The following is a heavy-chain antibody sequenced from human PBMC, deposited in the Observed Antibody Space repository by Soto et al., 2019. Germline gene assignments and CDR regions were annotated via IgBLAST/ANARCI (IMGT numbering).Heavy chain of an antibody. Sequence: PGGSLRLSCGASGFSVRSSHMSWVLHAPGKGLEWVSIIYSGGETYFAVSVKGRFTISRDNSKNTVFLQMNSLRDDDTAMYFCVILSPYDSGSYSFRYNWFHPWGQGT. V-gene: IGHV3-53*01. CDR1: GFSVRSSH. CDR3: VILSPYDSGSYSFRYNWFHP. J-gene: IGHJ5*02. CDR2: IYSGGET. D-gene: IGHD3-10*01.